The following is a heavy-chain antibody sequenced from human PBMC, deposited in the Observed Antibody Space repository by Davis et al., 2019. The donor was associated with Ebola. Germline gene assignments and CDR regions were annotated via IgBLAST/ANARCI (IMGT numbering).Heavy chain of an antibody. CDR2: IIPIFGTA. Sequence: SVKVSCKASGGTFSSYAISWVRQAPGQGLEWMGGIIPIFGTANYAQKFQGRVPITADESTSTAYMELSSLRSEDTAVYYCTRGPVQLLPSWYFDLWGRGTLVTVSS. D-gene: IGHD2-15*01. CDR1: GGTFSSYA. J-gene: IGHJ2*01. CDR3: TRGPVQLLPSWYFDL. V-gene: IGHV1-69*13.